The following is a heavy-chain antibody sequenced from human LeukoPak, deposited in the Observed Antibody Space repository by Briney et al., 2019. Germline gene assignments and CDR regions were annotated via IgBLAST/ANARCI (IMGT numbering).Heavy chain of an antibody. D-gene: IGHD1-14*01. J-gene: IGHJ4*02. CDR1: GYTFTGYY. V-gene: IGHV1-2*02. Sequence: ASVKVSCKPSGYTFTGYYLHWVRQAPGQGLEWVGWINPKTGATNYAQKFQGRVTITRDTFASTCYVELSSLRSEDTAVYYCARNQYNVIDSWGQGTLVTVSS. CDR2: INPKTGAT. CDR3: ARNQYNVIDS.